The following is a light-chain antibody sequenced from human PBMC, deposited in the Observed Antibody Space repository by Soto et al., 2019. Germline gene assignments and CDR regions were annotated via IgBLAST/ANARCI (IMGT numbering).Light chain of an antibody. Sequence: QAVVTQPPSVSGAPGQRVTISCTGSSSNIGAGYDVHWYQQLPGTAPKLLIYGNSNRPSGVPDRCSGSTSGTSAALAITGLQAEDEADYYCQSYDSSRRGYVVFGGGTKLTVL. CDR3: QSYDSSRRGYVV. V-gene: IGLV1-40*01. CDR1: SSNIGAGYD. CDR2: GNS. J-gene: IGLJ2*01.